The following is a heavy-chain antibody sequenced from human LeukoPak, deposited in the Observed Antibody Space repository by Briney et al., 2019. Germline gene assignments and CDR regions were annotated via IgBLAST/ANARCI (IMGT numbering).Heavy chain of an antibody. J-gene: IGHJ4*02. CDR2: ISNTGAST. V-gene: IGHV3-23*01. CDR3: AKDELGPFDY. CDR1: GFMFSSYA. D-gene: IGHD7-27*01. Sequence: GGSLRLSCAASGFMFSSYAMNWVRQVPGKGLEWASTISNTGASTYYADSVKGRFTISRDNSKNTLYLQMNSLRAEDTAVYYCAKDELGPFDYWGQGTLVTVSS.